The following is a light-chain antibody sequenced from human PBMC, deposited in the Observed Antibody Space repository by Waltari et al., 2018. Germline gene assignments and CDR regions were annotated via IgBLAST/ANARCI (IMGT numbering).Light chain of an antibody. V-gene: IGLV2-14*03. J-gene: IGLJ2*01. CDR1: SSDVGGYNS. CDR3: SSYTSSSTLVV. CDR2: DVS. Sequence: QSALTQPASVSGSPGQSITISCTGTSSDVGGYNSVPWYQQHPGKAPKLMIYDVSNRPSGVSNRFSGSKSGNTASLTISWLQAEDEADYYCSSYTSSSTLVVFGGGTKLTVL.